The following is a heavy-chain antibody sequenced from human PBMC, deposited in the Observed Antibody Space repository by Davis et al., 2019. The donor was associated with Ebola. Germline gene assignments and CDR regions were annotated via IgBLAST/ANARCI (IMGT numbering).Heavy chain of an antibody. CDR3: ANYYYDKKGYYYYYGMDV. J-gene: IGHJ6*02. CDR1: GFTFSSYA. Sequence: GESLKISCAASGFTFSSYAMSWVRQAPGKGLEWVSAISGSGGSTYYADSVKGRFTISRDNSKNTLYLQMNSLRAEDTAVYYCANYYYDKKGYYYYYGMDVWGQGTTVTVSS. D-gene: IGHD3-22*01. CDR2: ISGSGGST. V-gene: IGHV3-23*01.